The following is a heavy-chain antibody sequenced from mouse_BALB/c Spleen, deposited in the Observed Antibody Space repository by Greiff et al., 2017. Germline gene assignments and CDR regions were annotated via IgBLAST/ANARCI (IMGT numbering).Heavy chain of an antibody. Sequence: QVQLQQSGAELAKPGASVKMSCKASGYTFTSYWMHWVKQRPGQGLEWIGYINPSTGYTEYNQKFKDKATLTVDKSSSTAYMQLKSLTSEDSAVYYCARGEGRRYYAMDYWGQGTSVTVSS. D-gene: IGHD3-3*01. V-gene: IGHV1-7*01. J-gene: IGHJ4*01. CDR1: GYTFTSYW. CDR2: INPSTGYT. CDR3: ARGEGRRYYAMDY.